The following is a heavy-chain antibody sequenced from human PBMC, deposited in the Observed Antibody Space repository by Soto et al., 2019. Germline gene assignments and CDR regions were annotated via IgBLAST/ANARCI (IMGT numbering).Heavy chain of an antibody. Sequence: SETLSLTCAVYGGSFSGYYWSWIRQPPGEGMEWIGYVFYTGSTNYNPSLRSRVLISVDTSKNQFSLKLRSVTAADTAVYYCARQDGYHYYMDVWGKGTTVPVSS. V-gene: IGHV4-59*08. J-gene: IGHJ6*03. CDR3: ARQDGYHYYMDV. CDR2: VFYTGST. CDR1: GGSFSGYY.